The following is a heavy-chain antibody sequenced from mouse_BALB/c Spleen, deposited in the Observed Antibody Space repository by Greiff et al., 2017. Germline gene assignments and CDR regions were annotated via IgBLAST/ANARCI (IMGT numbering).Heavy chain of an antibody. CDR3: AQEGGDGFAY. Sequence: VQLQQSGAELMKPGASVKISCKATGYTFSSYWIEWVKQRPGHGLEWIGYIDPYNGGTSYNQKFKGKATLTVDKSSSTAYMHLNSLTSEDSAVYYCAQEGGDGFAYWGQGTLVTVSA. CDR1: GYTFSSYW. V-gene: IGHV1S135*01. CDR2: IDPYNGGT. J-gene: IGHJ3*01.